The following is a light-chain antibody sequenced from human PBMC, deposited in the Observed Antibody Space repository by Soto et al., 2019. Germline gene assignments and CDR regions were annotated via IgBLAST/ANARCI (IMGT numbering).Light chain of an antibody. Sequence: DIQMTQSPSTLSAFVGDRVTITCRASQSVGRWLAWYQQKPGKAPKLLIYDGASLERRVPSRLSGSGSGTEFTLTISSLQPDEFATYYCQQYNTYSPERTFGQGTKV. CDR3: QQYNTYSPERT. V-gene: IGKV1-5*01. CDR1: QSVGRW. CDR2: DGA. J-gene: IGKJ1*01.